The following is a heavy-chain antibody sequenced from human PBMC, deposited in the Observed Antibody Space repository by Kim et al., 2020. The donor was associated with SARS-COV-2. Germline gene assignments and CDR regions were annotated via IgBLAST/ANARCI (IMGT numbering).Heavy chain of an antibody. J-gene: IGHJ6*02. D-gene: IGHD6-13*01. CDR1: GFSLSTAGMC. CDR2: IDWDDDK. V-gene: IGHV2-70*11. CDR3: ARTPGIAAAGTGTGMGV. Sequence: GLTMVNPTQTLTLTCTFSGFSLSTAGMCVNWIRQPPGKALEWLARIDWDDDKYYSTSLKTRLTISKDTSKNQVVLTMTNMDPVDTATYYCARTPGIAAAGTGTGMGVWGQGTTVTVAS.